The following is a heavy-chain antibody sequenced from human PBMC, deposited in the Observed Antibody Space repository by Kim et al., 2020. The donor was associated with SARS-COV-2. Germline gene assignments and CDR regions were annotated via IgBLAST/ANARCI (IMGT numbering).Heavy chain of an antibody. CDR2: INHSGST. CDR1: GGSFSGYY. CDR3: ARGQGGY. J-gene: IGHJ4*02. V-gene: IGHV4-34*01. Sequence: SETLSLTCAVYGGSFSGYYWSWIRQPPGKGLEWIGEINHSGSTNYNPSLKSRVTISVDTSKNQFSLKLSSVTAADTAVYYCARGQGGYWGQGTMVTVSS.